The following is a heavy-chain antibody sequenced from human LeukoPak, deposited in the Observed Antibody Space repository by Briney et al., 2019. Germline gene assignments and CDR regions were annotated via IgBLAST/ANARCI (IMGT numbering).Heavy chain of an antibody. CDR3: GKETLYCSCTRCYSYFDY. CDR2: ISYDGSNK. V-gene: IGHV3-30*18. J-gene: IGHJ4*02. Sequence: GRSLRLSCAASGFTFSSYGMHCVRQAPGKGLEWVAVISYDGSNKYYADSVKGRFTISRDNSKNTLYLQMNSLRAEDTAVYYCGKETLYCSCTRCYSYFDYWGQGTLVTVSS. CDR1: GFTFSSYG. D-gene: IGHD2-2*01.